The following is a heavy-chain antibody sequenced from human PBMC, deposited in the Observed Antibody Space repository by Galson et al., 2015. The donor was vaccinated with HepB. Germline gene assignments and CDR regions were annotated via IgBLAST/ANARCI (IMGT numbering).Heavy chain of an antibody. V-gene: IGHV1-46*01. D-gene: IGHD2-2*01. Sequence: SVKVSCEASGYTFTSYYMHWVRQAPGQGLEWMGIINPSGGSTSYAQKFQGRVTMTRDTSTSTVYMELSSLRSEDTAVYYCARDVVPADYYYGMDVWGQGTTVTVSS. J-gene: IGHJ6*02. CDR2: INPSGGST. CDR1: GYTFTSYY. CDR3: ARDVVPADYYYGMDV.